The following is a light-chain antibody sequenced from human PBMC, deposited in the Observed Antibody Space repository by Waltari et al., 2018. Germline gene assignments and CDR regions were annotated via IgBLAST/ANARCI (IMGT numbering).Light chain of an antibody. CDR2: VNSDGRH. CDR1: SGHSSNI. V-gene: IGLV4-69*01. CDR3: QTGGHGTWV. Sequence: QLVLTQSPSASASLGASVKLTCTLSSGHSSNIIAWLQQKPEKGPRHLMKVNSDGRHSKGDEMPDRFSGSSSGAERYLTSSTVQSEDEADYYCQTGGHGTWVFGGGTKLTVL. J-gene: IGLJ3*02.